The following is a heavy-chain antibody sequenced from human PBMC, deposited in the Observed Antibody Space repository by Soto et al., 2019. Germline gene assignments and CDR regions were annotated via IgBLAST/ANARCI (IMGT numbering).Heavy chain of an antibody. CDR3: ASAQPTIFGVVTLNYYYYGMDV. Sequence: PGGSLRLSCAASGFTFSSYAMSWVRQAPGKGLEWVSAISGSGGSTYYADSVKGRLTISRDNSKNTLYLQMNSLRAEDTAVYYCASAQPTIFGVVTLNYYYYGMDVWGQGATVTVSS. CDR2: ISGSGGST. V-gene: IGHV3-23*01. CDR1: GFTFSSYA. D-gene: IGHD3-3*01. J-gene: IGHJ6*02.